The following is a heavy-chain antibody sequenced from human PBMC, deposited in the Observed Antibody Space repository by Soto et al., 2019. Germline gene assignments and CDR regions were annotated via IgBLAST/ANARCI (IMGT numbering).Heavy chain of an antibody. J-gene: IGHJ4*02. CDR3: ARVIGGLYYFDY. CDR1: GYTFTSYA. V-gene: IGHV1-3*01. Sequence: QVQLVQSGAEVKKHGASVKVSCKASGYTFTSYAMHWVRQAPGQRLEWMGWINAGNGNTKYSQKFQGRVTITRDTSASTAYMELSSLRSEDTAVYYCARVIGGLYYFDYWGQGTLVTVSS. D-gene: IGHD3-16*01. CDR2: INAGNGNT.